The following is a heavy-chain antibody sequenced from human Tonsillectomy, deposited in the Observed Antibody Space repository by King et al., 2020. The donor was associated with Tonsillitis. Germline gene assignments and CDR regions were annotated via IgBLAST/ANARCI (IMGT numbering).Heavy chain of an antibody. CDR2: ISHSGNT. V-gene: IGHV4-34*01. J-gene: IGHJ6*02. Sequence: VQLQQWGAGLLKPSETLSLTCAVYGGSFNDYYWTWIRQPPGKGLEWIGEISHSGNTNYNPSLKSRVTISVDTSKNQFSLNLSSVTAADTAVYYCAGGLLGYCTSTSCHGLDVWGQGTTVTVSS. CDR3: AGGLLGYCTSTSCHGLDV. CDR1: GGSFNDYY. D-gene: IGHD2-2*01.